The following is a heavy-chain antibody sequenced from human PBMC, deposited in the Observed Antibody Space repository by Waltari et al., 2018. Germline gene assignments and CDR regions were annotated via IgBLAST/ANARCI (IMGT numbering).Heavy chain of an antibody. CDR3: ARHGGYFSNFDY. D-gene: IGHD2-21*01. CDR1: GGSSSTIGYY. V-gene: IGHV4-39*01. CDR2: IYHSGTT. J-gene: IGHJ4*02. Sequence: QLQLQESGPGLVKPSETLSLTCTVPGGSSSTIGYYWAWVRQPPGKGLGWIGTIYHSGTTYYNPSLESRVTISVDTSRNQFSLKLRSVTAADTAVYYCARHGGYFSNFDYWGQGTLVTVSS.